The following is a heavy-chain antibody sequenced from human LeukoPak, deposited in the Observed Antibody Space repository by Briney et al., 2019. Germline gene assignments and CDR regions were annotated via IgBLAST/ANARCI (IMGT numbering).Heavy chain of an antibody. Sequence: SETLSLTCTVSGVSISSSSYYWGWIRQPPGKGLEWIGSIYYSGSTYYNPSLKSRVTISVDTSKNQFSLKLSSVTAADTAVYYCARLTRFRDGYNPPLGYWGQGALVTVSS. CDR2: IYYSGST. V-gene: IGHV4-39*01. D-gene: IGHD5-24*01. CDR3: ARLTRFRDGYNPPLGY. J-gene: IGHJ4*02. CDR1: GVSISSSSYY.